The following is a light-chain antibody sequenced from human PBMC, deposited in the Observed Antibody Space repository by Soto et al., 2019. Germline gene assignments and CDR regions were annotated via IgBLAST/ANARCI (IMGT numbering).Light chain of an antibody. CDR2: GAS. Sequence: EIVLTQSPGTLSLSPGQRATLSCRASQSVNSSYLAWFQQKPGQAPRLLIYGASTRATGIPDRFSGSGAGTDFTLSIRILEPEDFAVYYCQQYGSSPQTFGQGTKVELK. CDR1: QSVNSSY. CDR3: QQYGSSPQT. V-gene: IGKV3-20*01. J-gene: IGKJ1*01.